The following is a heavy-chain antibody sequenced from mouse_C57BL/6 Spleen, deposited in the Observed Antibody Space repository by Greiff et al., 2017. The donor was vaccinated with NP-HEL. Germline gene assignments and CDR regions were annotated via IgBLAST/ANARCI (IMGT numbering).Heavy chain of an antibody. CDR3: AKQERYAMDY. J-gene: IGHJ4*01. Sequence: QVQLKDSGPGLVAPSQSLSITCTVSGFSLTSYGVSWVRQPPGKGLEWLGVIWGDGSTNYHSALISRLSISKDNSKIQVIVTLNSPQTDYTASYYSAKQERYAMDYWGQGTSVTGSS. CDR1: GFSLTSYG. V-gene: IGHV2-3*01. CDR2: IWGDGST.